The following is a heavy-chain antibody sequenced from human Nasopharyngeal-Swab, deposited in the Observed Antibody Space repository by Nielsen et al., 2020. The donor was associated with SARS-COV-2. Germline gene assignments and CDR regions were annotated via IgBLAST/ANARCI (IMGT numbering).Heavy chain of an antibody. CDR2: ISYDGSNK. CDR1: GLTSSRYT. Sequence: GRSLRPSWPASGLTSSRYTMHWVRQAPGKWLEWVAVISYDGSNKYYADSVQGRFTITRDISKNTLYLQMNSLRAEDTAVFYCASTPLDSSGEYYAFHYWGRGTLVTVSS. V-gene: IGHV3-30-3*01. D-gene: IGHD3-22*01. CDR3: ASTPLDSSGEYYAFHY. J-gene: IGHJ4*02.